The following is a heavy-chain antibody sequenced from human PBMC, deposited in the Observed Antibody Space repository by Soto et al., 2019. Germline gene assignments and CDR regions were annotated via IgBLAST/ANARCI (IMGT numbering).Heavy chain of an antibody. CDR3: ERDGGYGSGSYYYAY. J-gene: IGHJ4*02. CDR2: IYYSGST. V-gene: IGHV4-31*03. CDR1: GGSISSGGYY. Sequence: SEMLSLTCTVSGGSISSGGYYWNWLRQHPGKGLEWIGYIYYSGSTSYNPSLKSRVTISVDTSKNQFSLQLTSVTAADTAVYYWERDGGYGSGSYYYAYWGRGTLVTVSS. D-gene: IGHD3-10*01.